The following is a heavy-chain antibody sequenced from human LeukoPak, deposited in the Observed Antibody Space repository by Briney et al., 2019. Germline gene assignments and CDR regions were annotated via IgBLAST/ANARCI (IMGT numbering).Heavy chain of an antibody. D-gene: IGHD3-9*01. J-gene: IGHJ6*02. CDR3: ARGTPPLYFDWLGAGGMDV. V-gene: IGHV4-39*07. CDR1: GGSISSSSYY. CDR2: IYYSGST. Sequence: SETLSLTCTVSGGSISSSSYYWGWIRQPPGKGLEWIGSIYYSGSTYYNPSLKSRVTISVDTSKNQFSLKLSSVTAADTAVYYCARGTPPLYFDWLGAGGMDVWGQGTTVTVSS.